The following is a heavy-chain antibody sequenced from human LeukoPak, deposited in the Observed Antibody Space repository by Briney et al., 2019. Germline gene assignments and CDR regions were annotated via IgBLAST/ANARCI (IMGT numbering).Heavy chain of an antibody. Sequence: SEILSLTCTVSGGSISSYYWSWIRQPPGKGLEWIGYIYYSGSTNYNPSLKSRVTISVDTSKNQFSLKLSSVTAADTAVYYCARDPEGDFGGMDVWGQGTTVTVSS. J-gene: IGHJ6*02. D-gene: IGHD3-3*01. CDR3: ARDPEGDFGGMDV. CDR2: IYYSGST. CDR1: GGSISSYY. V-gene: IGHV4-59*01.